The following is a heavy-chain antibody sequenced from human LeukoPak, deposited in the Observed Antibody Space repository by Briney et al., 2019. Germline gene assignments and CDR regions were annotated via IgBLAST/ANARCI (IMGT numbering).Heavy chain of an antibody. V-gene: IGHV1-69*04. CDR1: GGTFSSYA. J-gene: IGHJ4*02. CDR2: IIPILGIA. CDR3: ARGVEMATITDAFDY. Sequence: GASVKVSCKASGGTFSSYAISWVRQAPGQGLEWMGRIIPILGIANYAQKFQGRVTITADKSTSTAYMELSSLRSEDTAVYYCARGVEMATITDAFDYWGQGTLVTVSS. D-gene: IGHD5-24*01.